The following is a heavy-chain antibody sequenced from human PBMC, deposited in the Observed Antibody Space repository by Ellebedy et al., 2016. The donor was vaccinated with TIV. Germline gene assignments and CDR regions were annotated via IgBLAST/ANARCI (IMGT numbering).Heavy chain of an antibody. J-gene: IGHJ3*02. CDR2: IYYRWST. CDR3: ALYSSGSYAFDI. CDR1: GGSISSGSYS. V-gene: IGHV4-61*01. Sequence: MPSETLSLTCTVSGGSISSGSYSWSLIRQPPGKGLEWIGYIYYRWSTNYNPSLKSRVSISVDTSKHQFSLKLSSVTAADTAIYYCALYSSGSYAFDIWGQGTMLTVSS. D-gene: IGHD3-10*01.